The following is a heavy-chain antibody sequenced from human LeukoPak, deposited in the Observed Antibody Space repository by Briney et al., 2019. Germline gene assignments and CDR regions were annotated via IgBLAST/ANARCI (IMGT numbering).Heavy chain of an antibody. CDR3: ARIKGAAIGLYYFDY. D-gene: IGHD2-2*02. Sequence: GGSLRLSCAASGFTFSSYSMNWVRQAPGKGLEWVSSISSSSSYIYYADSVKGRFTISRDNAKNSLYLQMNSLRAEDTAVYYCARIKGAAIGLYYFDYWGQGTLVTVSS. V-gene: IGHV3-21*01. CDR1: GFTFSSYS. J-gene: IGHJ4*02. CDR2: ISSSSSYI.